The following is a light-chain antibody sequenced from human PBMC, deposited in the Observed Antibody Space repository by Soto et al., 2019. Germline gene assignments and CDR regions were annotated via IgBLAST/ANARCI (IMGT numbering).Light chain of an antibody. CDR3: QQSYNVPSWT. J-gene: IGKJ1*01. CDR1: PSIGRY. Sequence: QCASLGGRVTMSCGGSPSIGRYLNSYRQKPGKPPELLIYAASHLRREVPSSFRASGSGTDFCLTISSLQHEYFASYDSQQSYNVPSWTDAQGTKVDIK. CDR2: AAS. V-gene: IGKV1-39*01.